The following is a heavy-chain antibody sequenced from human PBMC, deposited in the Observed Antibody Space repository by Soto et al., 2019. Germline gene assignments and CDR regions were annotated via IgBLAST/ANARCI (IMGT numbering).Heavy chain of an antibody. CDR1: GFTVISHH. D-gene: IGHD4-4*01. Sequence: GGSLRLSCAASGFTVISHHISWVRQAPGKGLEWVSVIYAAGSTYYADSVKGRLTISRDNSKNIVYLQMDSLRAEDTAVYYCARKAGPTQFYYDSWGQGIRVTVSS. V-gene: IGHV3-53*01. J-gene: IGHJ4*02. CDR2: IYAAGST. CDR3: ARKAGPTQFYYDS.